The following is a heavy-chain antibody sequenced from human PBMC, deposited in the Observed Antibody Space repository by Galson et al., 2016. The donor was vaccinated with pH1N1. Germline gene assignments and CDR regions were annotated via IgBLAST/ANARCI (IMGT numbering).Heavy chain of an antibody. Sequence: CAASGFTFSTFAMIWVRQAPGKGLEWVSVISGNGGSPFYADSVKGRFTISRDNSKNTLFLQMNSLRVEDTALYYCAKGGSPQTPNDAFDVWGQGSMVTVSS. D-gene: IGHD3-16*01. J-gene: IGHJ3*01. V-gene: IGHV3-23*01. CDR1: GFTFSTFA. CDR3: AKGGSPQTPNDAFDV. CDR2: ISGNGGSP.